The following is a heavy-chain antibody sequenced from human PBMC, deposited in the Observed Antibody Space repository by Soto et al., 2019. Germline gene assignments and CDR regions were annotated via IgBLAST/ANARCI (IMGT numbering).Heavy chain of an antibody. V-gene: IGHV1-8*02. CDR1: GYTFTGYY. CDR3: ASIAAAGPYYYYYGMDV. CDR2: INPNSGNT. Sequence: GASVKVSCNASGYTFTGYYRHWVRQAPGQGLEWMGWINPNSGNTGYAQKFQGRVTMTRNTSLSTAYIELSSLRSEDTAVYYCASIAAAGPYYYYYGMDVWGQGTTVTVS. D-gene: IGHD6-13*01. J-gene: IGHJ6*02.